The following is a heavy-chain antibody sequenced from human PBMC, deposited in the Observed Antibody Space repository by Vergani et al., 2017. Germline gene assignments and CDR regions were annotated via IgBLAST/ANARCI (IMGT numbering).Heavy chain of an antibody. Sequence: VHLEESGGGLVQPGGSLRLSCAASGFTFSSYGMHWVRQAPGKGLEWVAFIRYDGSNKYYADSVKGRFTISRDNSKNTLYLQMNSLRAEDTAVYYCAKDEVYSSGYQIFDYWGQGTLVTVSS. V-gene: IGHV3-30*02. D-gene: IGHD6-19*01. CDR3: AKDEVYSSGYQIFDY. CDR1: GFTFSSYG. CDR2: IRYDGSNK. J-gene: IGHJ4*02.